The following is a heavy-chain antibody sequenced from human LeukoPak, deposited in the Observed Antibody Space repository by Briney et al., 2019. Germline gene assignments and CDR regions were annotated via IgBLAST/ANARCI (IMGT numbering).Heavy chain of an antibody. J-gene: IGHJ1*01. CDR2: INPSGDST. V-gene: IGHV1-46*01. D-gene: IGHD3-22*01. CDR1: GYTFSTYY. CDR3: ARGDSSGYPEYFQH. Sequence: ASVKVSCKASGYTFSTYYFHWVRQAPGQGLEWMGIINPSGDSTSYAQKLQGRVTMTRDMSTSTVYMELSSLRSEDTAVYYCARGDSSGYPEYFQHWGQGTLVTVSS.